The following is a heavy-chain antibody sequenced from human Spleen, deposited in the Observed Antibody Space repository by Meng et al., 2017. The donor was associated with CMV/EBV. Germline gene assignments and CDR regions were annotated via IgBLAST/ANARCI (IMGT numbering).Heavy chain of an antibody. Sequence: SETLSLTCTVSGGSINGYYWSWIRQPPGKGLEWIGCIYYSGSTDYHPSLKSRITISVDTSKNQFSLQLTSVTAADTAVYYCARRDISGYWYFDLWGRGTLVTVSS. D-gene: IGHD3-10*01. V-gene: IGHV4-59*08. CDR3: ARRDISGYWYFDL. CDR1: GGSINGYY. J-gene: IGHJ2*01. CDR2: IYYSGST.